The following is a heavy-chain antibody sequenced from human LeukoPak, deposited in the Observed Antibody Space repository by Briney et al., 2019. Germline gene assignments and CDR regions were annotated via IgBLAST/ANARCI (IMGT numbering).Heavy chain of an antibody. CDR3: ARGGEYGSGSYYKY. Sequence: SETLSLTCTVSGGSISSYYWSWIRQPPGKRLEWIGHIYYSGSTNYNPSLKSRVTISVDTSKNQFSLKLSSVTAADTAVYYCARGGEYGSGSYYKYWGQGTLVTVSS. J-gene: IGHJ4*02. D-gene: IGHD3-10*01. CDR2: IYYSGST. CDR1: GGSISSYY. V-gene: IGHV4-59*12.